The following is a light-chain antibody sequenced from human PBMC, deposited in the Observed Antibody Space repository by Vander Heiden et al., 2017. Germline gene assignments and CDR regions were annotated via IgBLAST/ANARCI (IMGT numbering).Light chain of an antibody. J-gene: IGKJ2*01. CDR1: QSISSY. CDR3: QQSYSTPYT. CDR2: PAS. Sequence: DIQMTQSPSSLSASVGDRVTITCRASQSISSYLNWYQQKPGKAPKLLIYPASSLQSGVPSRFSGSGSGTDFTLTISSLQPEDFATYYCQQSYSTPYTFGQGTKMEIK. V-gene: IGKV1-39*01.